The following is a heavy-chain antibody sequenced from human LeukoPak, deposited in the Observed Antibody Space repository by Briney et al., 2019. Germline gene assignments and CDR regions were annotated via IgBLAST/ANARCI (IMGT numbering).Heavy chain of an antibody. CDR3: ARDPYGSGSPY. V-gene: IGHV4-59*01. CDR1: GGSISSYY. D-gene: IGHD3-10*01. J-gene: IGHJ4*02. Sequence: SETLSLTCTVSGGSISSYYWSWIRQPPGRGLEWIGYIYYSGSTNYNPSLKSRVTISVDTSKNQFSLKLSSVTAADTAVYYCARDPYGSGSPYWGQGTLVTVSS. CDR2: IYYSGST.